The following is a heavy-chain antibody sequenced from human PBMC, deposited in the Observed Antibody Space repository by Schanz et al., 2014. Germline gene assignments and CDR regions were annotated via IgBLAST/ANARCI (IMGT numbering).Heavy chain of an antibody. J-gene: IGHJ4*02. D-gene: IGHD1-1*01. CDR3: ARDRRNADLDY. Sequence: VQVVQSGGGLVKPGGSLRLSCAASGFTFSSHWMHWVRQDPGKGLVWVARINSVGSNTDYADSVTGRFTISRDNAKNTLYLQMNSLRAEDTALYYCARDRRNADLDYWGQGTLVTVSS. CDR1: GFTFSSHW. V-gene: IGHV3-74*01. CDR2: INSVGSNT.